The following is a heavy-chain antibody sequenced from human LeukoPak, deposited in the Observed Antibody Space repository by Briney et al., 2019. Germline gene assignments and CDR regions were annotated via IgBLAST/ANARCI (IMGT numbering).Heavy chain of an antibody. CDR1: GVSFSNYY. Sequence: SETLSLTCTVSGVSFSNYYWGWIRQAPGKGLEWIGSIYYSRSTYYNSSLKSRVTISLNTTKNQFSLKLFDVTAADTAMYYCTRANGYGLIDYWGQGTLVTVSS. J-gene: IGHJ4*02. D-gene: IGHD3-10*01. V-gene: IGHV4-39*07. CDR2: IYYSRST. CDR3: TRANGYGLIDY.